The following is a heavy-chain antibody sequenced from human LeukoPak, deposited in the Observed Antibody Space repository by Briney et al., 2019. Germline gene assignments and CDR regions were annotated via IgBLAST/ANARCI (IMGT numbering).Heavy chain of an antibody. V-gene: IGHV3-21*01. D-gene: IGHD6-19*01. CDR3: ARAEDIAVAGNYGMDV. J-gene: IGHJ6*02. CDR1: GFTFSSYS. CDR2: ISSSSSYI. Sequence: GGSLRLSCAASGFTFSSYSMNWVRQAPGKGLEWVSSISSSSSYIYYVDSVKGRFTISRDNAKNSLYLQMNSLRAEDTAVYYCARAEDIAVAGNYGMDVWGQGTTVTGSS.